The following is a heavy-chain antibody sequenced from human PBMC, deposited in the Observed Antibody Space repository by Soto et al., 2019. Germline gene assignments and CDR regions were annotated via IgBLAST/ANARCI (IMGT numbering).Heavy chain of an antibody. Sequence: GGSLRLSCAASGFTFSSYGMHWVRQAPGKGLEWVAVISYDGSNKYYADSVKGRFTISRDNSKNTLYLQMNSLRAEDTAVYYCAKDQEGSIAAAGTIDYWGQGTLVTVSS. V-gene: IGHV3-30*18. CDR2: ISYDGSNK. CDR1: GFTFSSYG. J-gene: IGHJ4*02. D-gene: IGHD6-13*01. CDR3: AKDQEGSIAAAGTIDY.